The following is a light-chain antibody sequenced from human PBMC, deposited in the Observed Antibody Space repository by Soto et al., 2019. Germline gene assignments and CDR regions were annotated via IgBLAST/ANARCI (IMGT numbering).Light chain of an antibody. Sequence: DIVMTQSPDSLAVSLGERATINCKSSQSVLYSSNNKNYLAWYQQKPGQPPKLLIYWASTRESGVPDRFSGSGSGTDFPLTISRLQAEDVAVYYCQQYYDAPQNFGQGTKVEIK. V-gene: IGKV4-1*01. J-gene: IGKJ1*01. CDR2: WAS. CDR1: QSVLYSSNNKNY. CDR3: QQYYDAPQN.